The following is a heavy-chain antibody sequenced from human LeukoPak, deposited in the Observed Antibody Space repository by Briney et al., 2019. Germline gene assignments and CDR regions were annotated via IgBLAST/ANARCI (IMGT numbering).Heavy chain of an antibody. Sequence: GSLRLSCAASGFTFSNAWMSWVRQAPGKGLEWIGRIYTSGSTNYNPSLKSRVTMSVDTSKNQFSLKLSSVTAADTAVYYCARGGIDCGGDCLNWFDPWGQGTLVTVSS. V-gene: IGHV4-4*07. CDR2: IYTSGST. D-gene: IGHD2-21*01. CDR3: ARGGIDCGGDCLNWFDP. CDR1: GFTFSNAW. J-gene: IGHJ5*02.